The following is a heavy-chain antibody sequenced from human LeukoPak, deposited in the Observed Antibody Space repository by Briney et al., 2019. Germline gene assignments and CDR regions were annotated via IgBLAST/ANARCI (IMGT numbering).Heavy chain of an antibody. V-gene: IGHV3-30*03. Sequence: PGGSLRLSCAASGFTFSNAWMSWVRQAPGKGLEWVAVISYDGSNKYYADSVKGRFTISRDNSKNTLYLQMNSLRAEDTAVYYCARDPGIYSGYDHGWFDPWGQGTLVTVSS. CDR2: ISYDGSNK. J-gene: IGHJ5*02. CDR3: ARDPGIYSGYDHGWFDP. CDR1: GFTFSNAW. D-gene: IGHD5-12*01.